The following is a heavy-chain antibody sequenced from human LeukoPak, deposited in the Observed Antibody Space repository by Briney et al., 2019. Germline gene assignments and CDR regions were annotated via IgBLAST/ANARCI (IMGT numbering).Heavy chain of an antibody. D-gene: IGHD3-22*01. CDR1: GGSISSYY. J-gene: IGHJ4*02. Sequence: TETLSLTCTVSGGSISSYYWNWIRQPPGKGLEWIGYIYYSGSTNYNPSLKSRVTTSVDTSKNQFSLKLSSVTAADTAVYYCARERLGYYDRSGLDYWGQGTLVTVSS. CDR2: IYYSGST. V-gene: IGHV4-59*01. CDR3: ARERLGYYDRSGLDY.